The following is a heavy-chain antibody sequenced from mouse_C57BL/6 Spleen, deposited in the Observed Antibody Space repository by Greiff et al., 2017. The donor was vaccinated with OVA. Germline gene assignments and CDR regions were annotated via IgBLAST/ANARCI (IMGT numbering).Heavy chain of an antibody. D-gene: IGHD3-3*01. CDR3: ARDEGDGGAWFAY. CDR1: GFTFSSYA. CDR2: ISDGGSYT. V-gene: IGHV5-4*01. Sequence: EVHLVESGGGLVKPGGSLKLSCAASGFTFSSYAMSWVRQTPEKRLEWVATISDGGSYTYYPDNVKGRFTISRDNAKNNLYLQMSHLKSEDTAMYYCARDEGDGGAWFAYWGQGTLVTVSA. J-gene: IGHJ3*01.